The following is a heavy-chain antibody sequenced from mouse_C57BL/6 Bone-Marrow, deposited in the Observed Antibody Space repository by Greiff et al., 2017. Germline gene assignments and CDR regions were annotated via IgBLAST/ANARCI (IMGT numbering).Heavy chain of an antibody. V-gene: IGHV1-63*01. D-gene: IGHD1-1*01. CDR2: IYPGGGYT. Sequence: QVQLKESGAELVRPGTSVKMSCKASGYTFTNYWIGWAKQRPGHGLEWIGDIYPGGGYTNYNEKVKGKATLTADKSSSTAYMQFSSLTSEDSAIYDCARVVSYGFAYWGQGTLVTVSA. J-gene: IGHJ3*01. CDR1: GYTFTNYW. CDR3: ARVVSYGFAY.